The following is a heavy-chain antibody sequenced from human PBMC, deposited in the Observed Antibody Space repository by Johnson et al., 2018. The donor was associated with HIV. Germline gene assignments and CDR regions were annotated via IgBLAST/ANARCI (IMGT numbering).Heavy chain of an antibody. CDR1: GFTFSSYA. CDR2: ISGSGGST. V-gene: IGHV3-23*04. Sequence: VQLVESGGGVVQPGGSLRLSCAASGFTFSSYAMSWVRQAPGKGLEWVSAISGSGGSTYYADSVKGRFTISRDNSKNTLYLQMNSLRAEDTAVYYCAKGALIVGPRKNAFDIWGQGTMVTVSS. D-gene: IGHD1-26*01. CDR3: AKGALIVGPRKNAFDI. J-gene: IGHJ3*02.